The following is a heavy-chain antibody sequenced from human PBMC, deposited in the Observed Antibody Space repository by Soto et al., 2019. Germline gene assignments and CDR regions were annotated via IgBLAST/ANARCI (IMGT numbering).Heavy chain of an antibody. V-gene: IGHV4-39*01. CDR1: GGSISSSSHY. J-gene: IGHJ5*02. CDR3: ARAISWGRYQPINWFDP. D-gene: IGHD3-16*02. CDR2: IHYSGST. Sequence: SETLSLTCTVSGGSISSSSHYWGWIRQPPGKGLEWIGSIHYSGSTYYNPSLKSRVTISVDTSKNQFSLKLSSVTAADTAIYYCARAISWGRYQPINWFDPWGQGTLVTVSS.